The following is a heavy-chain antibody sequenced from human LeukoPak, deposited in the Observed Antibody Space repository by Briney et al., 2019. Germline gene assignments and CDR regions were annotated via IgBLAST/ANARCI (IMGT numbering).Heavy chain of an antibody. CDR2: IYYSGST. V-gene: IGHV4-59*12. J-gene: IGHJ6*03. Sequence: SETLSLTCTVSGGSISSYYWSWIRQPPGKGLEWIGYIYYSGSTNYNPSLKSRVTISVDTSKNQFSLKLSSVTAADTAVYYCARSPITMVIHGYYYYYMDVWGKGTTVTVSS. D-gene: IGHD3-10*01. CDR3: ARSPITMVIHGYYYYYMDV. CDR1: GGSISSYY.